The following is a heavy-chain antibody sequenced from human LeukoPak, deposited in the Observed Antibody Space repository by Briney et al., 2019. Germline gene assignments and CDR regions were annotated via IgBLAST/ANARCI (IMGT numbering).Heavy chain of an antibody. CDR1: GGSFSGYY. Sequence: SETLSLTCAVYGGSFSGYYWSWIRQPPGKGPEWIGEINHSGSTNYNPSLKSRVTISVDTSKNQFSLKLSSVTAAGTAVYYCARRGSRYYYGSGQAYYMDVWGKGPRSPSP. CDR3: ARRGSRYYYGSGQAYYMDV. CDR2: INHSGST. V-gene: IGHV4-34*01. J-gene: IGHJ6*03. D-gene: IGHD3-10*01.